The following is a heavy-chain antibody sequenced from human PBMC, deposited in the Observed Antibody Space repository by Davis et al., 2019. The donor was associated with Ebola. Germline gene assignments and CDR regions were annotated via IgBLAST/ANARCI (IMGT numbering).Heavy chain of an antibody. D-gene: IGHD6-19*01. V-gene: IGHV1-46*01. CDR3: ARDAAVAGPDY. CDR2: INPSGGST. CDR1: GYTFTSYY. Sequence: ASVKVSCKASGYTFTSYYMHWVRQAPGQGLEWMGIINPSGGSTSYAQKFQGRVTMTTDTSTSTAYMELRSLRSDDTAVYYCARDAAVAGPDYWGQGTLVTVSS. J-gene: IGHJ4*02.